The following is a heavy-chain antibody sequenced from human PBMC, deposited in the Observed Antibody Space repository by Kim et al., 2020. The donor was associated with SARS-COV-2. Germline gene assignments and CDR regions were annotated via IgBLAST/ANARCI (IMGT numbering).Heavy chain of an antibody. J-gene: IGHJ5*02. Sequence: GESLKISCKGSGYSFTSYWIGWVRQMPGKGLEWMGIIYPGDSDTRYSPSFQGQVTISADKSISTAYLQWSSLKASDTAMYYCARARGTYYDILTGWIDPWGQGTLVTVSS. CDR2: IYPGDSDT. V-gene: IGHV5-51*01. CDR3: ARARGTYYDILTGWIDP. D-gene: IGHD3-9*01. CDR1: GYSFTSYW.